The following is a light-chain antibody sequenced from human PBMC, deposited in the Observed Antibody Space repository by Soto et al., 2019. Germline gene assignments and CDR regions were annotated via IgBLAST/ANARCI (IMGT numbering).Light chain of an antibody. CDR3: QQSYSTLMYT. J-gene: IGKJ2*01. V-gene: IGKV1-9*01. Sequence: DIQLTQSPSFLSASVGDRVTITCRASQGISNYLAWYLQKPGKAPKLLISGASTLQSGVPSRFSGSGSGTEFTLTVSSLQPEDFATYYCQQSYSTLMYTFGQGTKVDI. CDR2: GAS. CDR1: QGISNY.